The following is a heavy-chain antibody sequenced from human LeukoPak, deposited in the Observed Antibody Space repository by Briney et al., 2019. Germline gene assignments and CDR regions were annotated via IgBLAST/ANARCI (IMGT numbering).Heavy chain of an antibody. Sequence: GGSLRLSCAASGFTFSGSAMHWVRQASGKGLEWVGRIRSKANSYATAYAASVKGRFTISRDDSKNTAYLQMNSLKTEDTAVYYCTRQRDTTVPYYYYMDVWGKGTTVTVSS. J-gene: IGHJ6*03. D-gene: IGHD4-17*01. CDR3: TRQRDTTVPYYYYMDV. V-gene: IGHV3-73*01. CDR2: IRSKANSYAT. CDR1: GFTFSGSA.